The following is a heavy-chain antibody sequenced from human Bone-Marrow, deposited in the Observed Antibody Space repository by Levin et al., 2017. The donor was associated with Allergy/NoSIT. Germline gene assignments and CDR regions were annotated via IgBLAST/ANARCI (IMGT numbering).Heavy chain of an antibody. CDR3: ARAGLRFLEWLQYHYGMDV. D-gene: IGHD3-3*01. CDR1: GFTFSDYY. Sequence: GGSLRLSCAASGFTFSDYYMSWIRQAPGKGLEWVSYISSSSTTIYYADSVKGRFTISRDNAKNSLYLQMNSLRAEDTAVYYCARAGLRFLEWLQYHYGMDVWGQGTTVAVSS. V-gene: IGHV3-11*01. J-gene: IGHJ6*02. CDR2: ISSSSTTI.